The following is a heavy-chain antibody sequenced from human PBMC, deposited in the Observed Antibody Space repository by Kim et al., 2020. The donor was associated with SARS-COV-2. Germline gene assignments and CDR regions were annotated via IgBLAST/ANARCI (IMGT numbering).Heavy chain of an antibody. CDR1: GFTFSSYA. CDR2: ISVSGGNT. V-gene: IGHV3-23*01. CDR3: ARRYSLQGKGGFDY. Sequence: GGSLRLSCAASGFTFSSYAMNWVRQAPGKGLEWVSIISVSGGNTFYADSVKGRFTISRDNSKNTLYLQMNSLRAEDTAVYYCARRYSLQGKGGFDYWGQGTLVTVSS. D-gene: IGHD3-10*01. J-gene: IGHJ4*02.